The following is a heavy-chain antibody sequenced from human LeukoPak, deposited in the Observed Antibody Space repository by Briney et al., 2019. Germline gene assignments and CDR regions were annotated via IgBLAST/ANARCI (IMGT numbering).Heavy chain of an antibody. D-gene: IGHD3-22*01. Sequence: GASVKVSCKASGYTFTSYGISWVRQAPGQGLEWMGWISAYNGNTNYAQKLQGRVTMTRDTSTSTVYMELSSLRSEDTAVYYCARGGPGVFETYYYDSSGYYSDYWGQGTLVTVSS. CDR3: ARGGPGVFETYYYDSSGYYSDY. CDR2: ISAYNGNT. J-gene: IGHJ4*02. V-gene: IGHV1-18*01. CDR1: GYTFTSYG.